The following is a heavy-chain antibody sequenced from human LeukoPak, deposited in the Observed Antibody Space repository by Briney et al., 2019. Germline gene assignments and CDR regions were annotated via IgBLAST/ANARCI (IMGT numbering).Heavy chain of an antibody. CDR1: GFTFSKYW. Sequence: TGGSLTLSCAASGFTFSKYWMLWVRQAPGKGLECVSRINPDGTFTTYAGSVKGRFTVSRDNADNTMFLQMNSVRDEDTSVYYCATKQWLAPPPDSWGQGTPVTVSS. J-gene: IGHJ4*02. V-gene: IGHV3-74*01. CDR3: ATKQWLAPPPDS. D-gene: IGHD6-19*01. CDR2: INPDGTFT.